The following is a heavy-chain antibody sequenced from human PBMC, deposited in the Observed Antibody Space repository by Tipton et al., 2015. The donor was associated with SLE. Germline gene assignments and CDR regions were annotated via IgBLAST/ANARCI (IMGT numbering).Heavy chain of an antibody. CDR1: GFTFSTHG. CDR2: ISYAVSGI. Sequence: SLRLSCAASGFTFSTHGIHWVRQAPGKGLEWVAVISYAVSGILNTDSVKGRFTISRDNANNSLYLQMNSLSAEDTAVYYCERELQDLYYMDVWGKGTTVTVSS. CDR3: ERELQDLYYMDV. V-gene: IGHV3-33*01. D-gene: IGHD1-1*01. J-gene: IGHJ6*03.